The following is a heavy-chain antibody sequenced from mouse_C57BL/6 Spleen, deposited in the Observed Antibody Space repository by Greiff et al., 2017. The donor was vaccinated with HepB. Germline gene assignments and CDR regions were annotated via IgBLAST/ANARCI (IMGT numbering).Heavy chain of an antibody. Sequence: VQGVESGPELVKPGASVKISCKASGYAFSSSWMNWVKQRPGKGLEWIGRIYPGDGDTNYNGKFKGKATLTADKSSSTAYMQLSSLTSEDSAVYFCAREGGYDRAYFDYWGQGTTLTVSS. J-gene: IGHJ2*01. CDR2: IYPGDGDT. D-gene: IGHD2-2*01. V-gene: IGHV1-82*01. CDR1: GYAFSSSW. CDR3: AREGGYDRAYFDY.